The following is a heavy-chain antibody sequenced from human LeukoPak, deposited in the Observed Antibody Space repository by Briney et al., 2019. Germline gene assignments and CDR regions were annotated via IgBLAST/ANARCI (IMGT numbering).Heavy chain of an antibody. CDR1: GFTFSSYS. CDR3: ARKGGYSSGYYY. V-gene: IGHV3-21*01. D-gene: IGHD3-22*01. Sequence: GGSLRLSCAASGFTFSSYSMNWVRQAPGKGLEWASSISSSSSYIYYADSVKGRFTISRDNAKNSLYLQMDSLRVEDTAVYYCARKGGYSSGYYYWGQGTLVTVSS. CDR2: ISSSSSYI. J-gene: IGHJ4*02.